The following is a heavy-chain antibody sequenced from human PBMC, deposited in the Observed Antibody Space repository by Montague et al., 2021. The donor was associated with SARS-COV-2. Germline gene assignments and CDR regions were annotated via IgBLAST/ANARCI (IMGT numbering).Heavy chain of an antibody. J-gene: IGHJ4*02. CDR3: ATRTRYPQNDFGF. CDR2: IYNGGTT. D-gene: IGHD2-15*01. Sequence: SETLSLTRTVSGDSIRNSDYSWGWVRQPPGKGLEWIGNIYNGGTTFYNPSLKSQVTIFVDTSKNQFSLKLSSVTAADTAVCYCATRTRYPQNDFGFWGQGTLVTVSS. V-gene: IGHV4-39*01. CDR1: GDSIRNSDYS.